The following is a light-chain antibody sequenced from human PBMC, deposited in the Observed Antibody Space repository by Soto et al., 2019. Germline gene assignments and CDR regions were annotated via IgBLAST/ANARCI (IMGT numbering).Light chain of an antibody. CDR3: TSYVGNDIWV. Sequence: QAVVTQPPSASGSPGQSVTISCTGTSSDVGAYKYVSWYQQYPGKAPKLMIYEVTKRPSGVPDRFSGSKSGNTASLTVSGLQAEDEADYYCTSYVGNDIWVFGGGTKLIVL. J-gene: IGLJ3*02. V-gene: IGLV2-8*01. CDR1: SSDVGAYKY. CDR2: EVT.